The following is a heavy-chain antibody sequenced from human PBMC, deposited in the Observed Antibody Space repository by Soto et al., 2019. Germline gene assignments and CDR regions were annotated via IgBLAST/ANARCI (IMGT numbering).Heavy chain of an antibody. V-gene: IGHV1-46*01. CDR1: GYTFTSYY. CDR2: INPSGGST. J-gene: IGHJ4*02. Sequence: ASVKVSCKASGYTFTSYYMHWVRQAPGQGLEWMGIINPSGGSTSYAQKFQGRVTMTRDTSTSTVYMELSSLRSEDTAVYYCARDFLDYYDSSGYYPFDYWGQATLVTVSS. D-gene: IGHD3-22*01. CDR3: ARDFLDYYDSSGYYPFDY.